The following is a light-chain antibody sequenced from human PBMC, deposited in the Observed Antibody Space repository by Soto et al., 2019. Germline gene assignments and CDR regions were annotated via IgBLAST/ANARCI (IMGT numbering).Light chain of an antibody. V-gene: IGLV2-8*01. CDR1: KNDIGVYDF. Sequence: QSVLTQPPSASGSPGQSVTISCTGTKNDIGVYDFVSWYQHHPGKAPRLIIYEVVQRPSGVPDRFSGSKSGNTASLTVSGLQAADEADYFCKSYARSNTNVCGSAIKVT. J-gene: IGLJ1*01. CDR2: EVV. CDR3: KSYARSNTNV.